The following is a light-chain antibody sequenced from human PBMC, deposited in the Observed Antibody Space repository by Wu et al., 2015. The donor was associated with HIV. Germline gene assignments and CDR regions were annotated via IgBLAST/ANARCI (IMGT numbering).Light chain of an antibody. J-gene: IGKJ1*01. CDR3: QHRSNWLWT. CDR1: QSISSY. CDR2: EAS. V-gene: IGKV3-11*01. Sequence: EIVLTQSPATLSLSPGERGTLSCRASQSISSYLAWYQQKPGQAPRLLIYEASNRATGIPARFSGSGSGTDFTLTISSLEPEGFAVYYCQHRSNWLWTFGQGTKVEIK.